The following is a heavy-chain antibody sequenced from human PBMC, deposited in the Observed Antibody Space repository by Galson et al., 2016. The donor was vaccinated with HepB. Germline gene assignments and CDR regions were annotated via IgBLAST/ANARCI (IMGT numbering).Heavy chain of an antibody. D-gene: IGHD6-19*01. Sequence: SETLSLTCAVYDGSFSGFYWSWVRQPPGKGLEWIGEISHSGGTNYNPSLKSRVTISEATSKNHFSLKVRSVTAADAAVYYCARGNAEDPSGWLVDYYGMDVWGQGTTVTVSS. V-gene: IGHV4-34*01. CDR3: ARGNAEDPSGWLVDYYGMDV. J-gene: IGHJ6*02. CDR2: ISHSGGT. CDR1: DGSFSGFY.